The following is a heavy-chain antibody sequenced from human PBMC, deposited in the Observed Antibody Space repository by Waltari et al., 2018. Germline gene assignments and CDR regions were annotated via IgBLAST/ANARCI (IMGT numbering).Heavy chain of an antibody. J-gene: IGHJ4*02. CDR3: TKDRVVATVARSYDY. Sequence: EVQLLESGGDLVQPGGSLRLSCAASGFTFSSYATGWARQAPGKRLEWGSVINDAGTPYYADSVKGRFTISRDNSKNTLYLQMNSLRPEDTAVYFCTKDRVVATVARSYDYWGQGTLVTVSS. CDR1: GFTFSSYA. CDR2: INDAGTP. D-gene: IGHD2-21*01. V-gene: IGHV3-23*01.